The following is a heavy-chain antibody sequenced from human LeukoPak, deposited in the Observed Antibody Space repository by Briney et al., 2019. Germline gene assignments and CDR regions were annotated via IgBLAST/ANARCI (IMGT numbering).Heavy chain of an antibody. CDR2: ISWNSGSI. CDR3: AKSPGYSSGWYGNWFDP. D-gene: IGHD6-19*01. J-gene: IGHJ5*02. Sequence: GRSLRLSCAASGFTFDDYAMHWVRQAPGKGLEWVSGISWNSGSIGYADSVKGRFTISRDNAKNSLYLQMNSLRAEDTALYYCAKSPGYSSGWYGNWFDPWGQGTLVTISS. V-gene: IGHV3-9*01. CDR1: GFTFDDYA.